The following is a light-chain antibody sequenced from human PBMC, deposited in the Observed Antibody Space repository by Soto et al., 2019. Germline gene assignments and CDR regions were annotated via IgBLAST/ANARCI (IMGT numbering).Light chain of an antibody. Sequence: QSALTQPRSVSGSLGQSVTLSCSGTSSDLGGYNYVSWYQQHPGRAPKLMIYDVSRRPSGVPNRFSGSKSGNTASLSISGLQAEDEADYYCCSYAGSFTLKVFGGGTKLTVL. V-gene: IGLV2-11*01. J-gene: IGLJ2*01. CDR3: CSYAGSFTLKV. CDR1: SSDLGGYNY. CDR2: DVS.